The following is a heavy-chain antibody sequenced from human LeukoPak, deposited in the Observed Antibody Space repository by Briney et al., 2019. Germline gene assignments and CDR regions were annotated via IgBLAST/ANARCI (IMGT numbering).Heavy chain of an antibody. Sequence: ASVKVSSKPSGYTFTGYYMHWVRQAPGQGLEWMGWINPNSGGTNYAQKFQGRVTMTRDTSISTAYMELSRLRSDDTAVYYCARDLWGHGVAGTGYWGQGTLVTVSS. CDR1: GYTFTGYY. CDR2: INPNSGGT. J-gene: IGHJ4*02. D-gene: IGHD6-19*01. V-gene: IGHV1-2*02. CDR3: ARDLWGHGVAGTGY.